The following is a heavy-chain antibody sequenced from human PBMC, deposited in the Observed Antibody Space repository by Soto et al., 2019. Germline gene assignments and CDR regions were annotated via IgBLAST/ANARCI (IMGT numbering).Heavy chain of an antibody. CDR1: GFTFSSYA. CDR3: ARDRGYGDSFDY. CDR2: ISYDGSNK. Sequence: QVQLVESGGGVVQPGRSLRLSCAASGFTFSSYAMHWVRQAPGKGLEWVAVISYDGSNKYYAESVKGRFTISRDNSKNTLYLQMNSLRAEDTAVYYCARDRGYGDSFDYWGQGTLVTVSS. J-gene: IGHJ4*02. V-gene: IGHV3-30-3*01. D-gene: IGHD4-17*01.